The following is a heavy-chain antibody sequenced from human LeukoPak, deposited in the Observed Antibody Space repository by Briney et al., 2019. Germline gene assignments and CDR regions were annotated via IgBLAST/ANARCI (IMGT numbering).Heavy chain of an antibody. CDR2: ISYDGSNK. D-gene: IGHD6-19*01. Sequence: PGGSLRLSCAASGFTFSSYGMHWVRQAPGKGLEWVAVISYDGSNKYYADSVKGRFTISRDNSKNTLSLQTNSLRPEDTAVYYCAREGGSSGWWGYFDYWGQGTLVTVSS. CDR1: GFTFSSYG. J-gene: IGHJ4*02. V-gene: IGHV3-30*03. CDR3: AREGGSSGWWGYFDY.